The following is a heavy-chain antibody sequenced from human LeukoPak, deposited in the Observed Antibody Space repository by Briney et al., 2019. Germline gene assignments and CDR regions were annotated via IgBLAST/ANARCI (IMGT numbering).Heavy chain of an antibody. J-gene: IGHJ4*02. CDR2: IKSKTDGGTT. CDR1: GFTFSNAW. Sequence: PGGSLRLSCAASGFTFSNAWMSWVRQAPGKGLEWVGRIKSKTDGGTTDYAAPVKGRFTISRDDSKNTLYLQMNSLKTEDTAVYYCTTDLGIILTGYSYFDYWGQGTLVTVSS. D-gene: IGHD3-9*01. CDR3: TTDLGIILTGYSYFDY. V-gene: IGHV3-15*01.